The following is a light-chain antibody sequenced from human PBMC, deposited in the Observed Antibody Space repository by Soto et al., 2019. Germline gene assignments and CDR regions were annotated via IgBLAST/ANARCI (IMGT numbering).Light chain of an antibody. CDR1: SSDVGGYNY. V-gene: IGLV2-8*01. CDR3: TSYEGSNNFVV. J-gene: IGLJ2*01. Sequence: QSALTQPPSASGSPGQSVTISCTGTSSDVGGYNYVSWYQQHPGKAPKLMIYDVSKRPSGVPDRFSGSKSGNTASLTVSGLQAEDEADYYCTSYEGSNNFVVFGGGTKLTVL. CDR2: DVS.